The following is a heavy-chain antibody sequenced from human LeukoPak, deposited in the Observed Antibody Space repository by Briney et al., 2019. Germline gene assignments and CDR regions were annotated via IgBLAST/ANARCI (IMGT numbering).Heavy chain of an antibody. CDR1: GGSISSGGYS. J-gene: IGHJ5*02. CDR2: IYHSGST. CDR3: ASPGWASRRYNWFDP. Sequence: PSETLSLTCAVSGGSISSGGYSWSWIRQPPGKGLEWIGYIYHSGSTYYNPSLKSRVTISVDTSKNQFPLKLSSVTAADTAVYYCASPGWASRRYNWFDPWGQGTLVTVSS. D-gene: IGHD1-26*01. V-gene: IGHV4-30-2*01.